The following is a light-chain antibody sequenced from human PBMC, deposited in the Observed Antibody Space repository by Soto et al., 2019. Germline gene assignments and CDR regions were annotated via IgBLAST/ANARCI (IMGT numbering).Light chain of an antibody. J-gene: IGLJ1*01. CDR1: NIGRKG. Sequence: SYELTQPPSVSVAPGQTARITCGGVNIGRKGVHWYRQTPGQAPVMVLYDDSNRPSGIPERISGSNSGNTATLTISNIEAGYEADYYCQVWDYNSEQIYVFGRGTKVTVL. V-gene: IGLV3-21*02. CDR3: QVWDYNSEQIYV. CDR2: DDS.